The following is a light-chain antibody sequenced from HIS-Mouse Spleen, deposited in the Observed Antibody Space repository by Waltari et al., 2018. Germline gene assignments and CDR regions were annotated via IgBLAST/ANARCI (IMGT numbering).Light chain of an antibody. CDR1: SPNIGAGYT. Sequence: QSVLTQPPSVSGAPGQWVPISCPGSSPNIGAGYTVHWYQQLPGTAPKLLIYGNSNRPSGVPDRFSGSKSGTSASLAITGLQAEDEADYYCQSYDSSLSGWVFGGGTKLTVL. CDR3: QSYDSSLSGWV. J-gene: IGLJ3*02. V-gene: IGLV1-40*01. CDR2: GNS.